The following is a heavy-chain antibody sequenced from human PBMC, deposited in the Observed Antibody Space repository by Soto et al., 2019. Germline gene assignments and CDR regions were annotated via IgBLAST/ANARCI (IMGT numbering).Heavy chain of an antibody. Sequence: GESLKISCKGSGYRFTSYWISWVRQMPGKGLEWMGRIDPSDSYTNYSPSFQGHVTISADKSISTAYLQWSSLKASDTAMYYCARRDRHDFWSGYYGLYYYGMDVWGQGTTVTVSS. V-gene: IGHV5-10-1*01. CDR3: ARRDRHDFWSGYYGLYYYGMDV. CDR1: GYRFTSYW. J-gene: IGHJ6*02. CDR2: IDPSDSYT. D-gene: IGHD3-3*01.